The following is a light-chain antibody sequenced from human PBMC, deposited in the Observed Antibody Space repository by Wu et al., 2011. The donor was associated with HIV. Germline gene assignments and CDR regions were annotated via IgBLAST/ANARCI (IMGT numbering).Light chain of an antibody. V-gene: IGKV3-15*01. Sequence: EIVMTQSPATLSVSLGKRATLSCRASQSVSSNLAWYQQKPGQAPRLLIYGASTRATGIPARFSGSGSVTEFTLTISSMQSEDSAVYFCQQYNNWITFGPGTRLEIK. CDR1: QSVSSN. CDR2: GAS. J-gene: IGKJ5*01. CDR3: QQYNNWIT.